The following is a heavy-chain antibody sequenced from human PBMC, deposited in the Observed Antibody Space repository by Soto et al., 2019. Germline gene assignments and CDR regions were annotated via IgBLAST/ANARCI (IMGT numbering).Heavy chain of an antibody. J-gene: IGHJ4*02. CDR1: GYTFTSYD. Sequence: ASVKVSCKASGYTFTSYDINWGRQATGQGLEWMGWMNPNSGNTGYAQKFQGRVTMTRNTSISTAYMELSSLRSEDTAVYYCARSASITIFGVVRPLDYWGQGTLVTVSS. CDR3: ARSASITIFGVVRPLDY. D-gene: IGHD3-3*01. V-gene: IGHV1-8*01. CDR2: MNPNSGNT.